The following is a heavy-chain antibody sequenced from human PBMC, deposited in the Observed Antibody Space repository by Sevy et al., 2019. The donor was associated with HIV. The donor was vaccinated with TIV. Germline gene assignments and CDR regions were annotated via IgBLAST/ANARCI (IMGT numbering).Heavy chain of an antibody. V-gene: IGHV3-21*01. CDR2: ISSSSSHI. CDR3: ARVAADDPDFYYYGMDV. CDR1: GFTFSSYA. J-gene: IGHJ6*02. Sequence: GESLKISCAASGFTFSSYAMNWVRQAPGKGLEWVSSISSSSSHIYAADSLKGRFTISRDNAKNSLFLQMNSLRAEDTAIYYCARVAADDPDFYYYGMDVWGQGTMVTVSS. D-gene: IGHD6-13*01.